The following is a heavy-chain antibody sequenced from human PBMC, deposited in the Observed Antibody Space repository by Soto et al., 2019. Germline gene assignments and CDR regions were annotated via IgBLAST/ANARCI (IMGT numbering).Heavy chain of an antibody. Sequence: GGSLRLSCAASGFTFTGYSMNWVRQAPGKGLEWVSSISSTTNYIYYGDSMKGRFTISSDNAKNSLYLEMNSLRAEDTAVYYCARESEDLTSNFDYWGQGTLVTVSS. CDR1: GFTFTGYS. CDR2: ISSTTNYI. CDR3: ARESEDLTSNFDY. J-gene: IGHJ4*02. V-gene: IGHV3-21*06.